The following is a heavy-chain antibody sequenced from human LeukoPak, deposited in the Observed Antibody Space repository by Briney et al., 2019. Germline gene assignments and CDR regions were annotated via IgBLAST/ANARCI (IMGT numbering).Heavy chain of an antibody. CDR1: GGSITSYY. CDR3: AREEASHAFDI. J-gene: IGHJ3*02. Sequence: SETLSLTCTVSGGSITSYYWSWIRQPPGKGLEWIGYIYYSGSTNYNPSLKSRVTISVDTSKSQFSLKLSSVTAADTAVYYCAREEASHAFDIWGQGTMVTVSS. V-gene: IGHV4-59*01. CDR2: IYYSGST.